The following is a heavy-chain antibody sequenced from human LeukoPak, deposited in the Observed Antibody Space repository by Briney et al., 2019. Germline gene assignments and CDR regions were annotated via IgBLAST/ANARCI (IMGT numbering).Heavy chain of an antibody. CDR3: ARAIGVYAFDG. CDR2: LNNGGDT. Sequence: SETLSLTCTVSGVSIGNFYWSWIRQPAGKGLEWIGRLNNGGDTNYSPSLRSRVTTSVDTSTNHFSLILSSVPVADTAIYYWARAIGVYAFDGWGQGTMVTVSS. V-gene: IGHV4-4*07. J-gene: IGHJ3*01. CDR1: GVSIGNFY. D-gene: IGHD2-2*02.